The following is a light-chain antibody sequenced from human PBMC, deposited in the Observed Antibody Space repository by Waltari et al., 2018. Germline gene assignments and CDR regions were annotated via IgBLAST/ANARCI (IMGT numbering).Light chain of an antibody. CDR2: EVS. CDR1: SSDVGGYNY. V-gene: IGLV2-14*01. J-gene: IGLJ3*02. Sequence: QSALTQPASVSGSPGQSITISCTGTSSDVGGYNYVSWYRQHPGKAPKLMVYEVSNRPPGVPNPFSGPKSGNTVALTISGLQAEDEADYYCSSHTSSSTRVFGGGTRLTVL. CDR3: SSHTSSSTRV.